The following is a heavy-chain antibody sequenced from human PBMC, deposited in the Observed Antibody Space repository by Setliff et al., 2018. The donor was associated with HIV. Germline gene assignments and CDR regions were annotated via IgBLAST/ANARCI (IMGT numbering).Heavy chain of an antibody. CDR2: INPTGDGT. CDR1: GYSFTNHY. J-gene: IGHJ4*02. V-gene: IGHV1-2*04. CDR3: ARGMDYYDTSGYYQYYFDY. Sequence: ASVKVSCKPSGYSFTNHYMHWVRQAPGQGLEWMGVINPTGDGTNYAQKFQGWITMTRDTSISTAYMKLSRPRSDDTAVYYCARGMDYYDTSGYYQYYFDYWGQGTLVTVSS. D-gene: IGHD3-22*01.